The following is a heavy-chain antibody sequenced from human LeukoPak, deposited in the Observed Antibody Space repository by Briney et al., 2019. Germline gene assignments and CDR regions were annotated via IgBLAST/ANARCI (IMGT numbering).Heavy chain of an antibody. CDR1: GFTFSIYS. V-gene: IGHV3-21*01. CDR3: ARDGVEFYNWFDP. D-gene: IGHD2-21*01. J-gene: IGHJ5*02. Sequence: GGSLRLSCAASGFTFSIYSMNWVRQAPGKGLEWVSSISSSSSYIYYADSVKGRFTISRDNAKNSLYLQMNSLRAEDTAVYYCARDGVEFYNWFDPWGQGTLVTVSS. CDR2: ISSSSSYI.